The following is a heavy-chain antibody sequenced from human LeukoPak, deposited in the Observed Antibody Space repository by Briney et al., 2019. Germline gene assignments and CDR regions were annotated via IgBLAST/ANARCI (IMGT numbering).Heavy chain of an antibody. D-gene: IGHD6-19*01. Sequence: PGRSLRLSGQGSAFIFSGHWLDWIRQTPGKGLEWVASIQEDGSEKQYVDSVKGRSSISRDNSKNTLYLLMDSLRAADTAVYYCARIGRGWFDYWGQGTLVTVSS. J-gene: IGHJ4*02. CDR1: AFIFSGHW. CDR3: ARIGRGWFDY. CDR2: IQEDGSEK. V-gene: IGHV3-7*03.